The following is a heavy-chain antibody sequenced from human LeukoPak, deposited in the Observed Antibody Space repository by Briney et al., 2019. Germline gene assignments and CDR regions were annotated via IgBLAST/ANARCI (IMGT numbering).Heavy chain of an antibody. V-gene: IGHV3-21*01. D-gene: IGHD2-2*01. J-gene: IGHJ3*02. Sequence: GGSLRLSCAASGFTFSSYSMNWVRQAPGKGLEWVSSSSSSSSYIYYADSVKGRFTISRDNARTSLYLQMNSLRAEDTAVYYCATHCSSVSCSLATFDIWGQGTMVTVSS. CDR1: GFTFSSYS. CDR2: SSSSSSYI. CDR3: ATHCSSVSCSLATFDI.